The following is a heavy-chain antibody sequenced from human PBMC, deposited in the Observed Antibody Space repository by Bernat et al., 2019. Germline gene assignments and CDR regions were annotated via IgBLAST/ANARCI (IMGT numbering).Heavy chain of an antibody. D-gene: IGHD3-16*01. J-gene: IGHJ6*04. CDR1: GFTFSKFW. CDR3: AKGGWYYNSYVDL. V-gene: IGHV3-74*01. CDR2: INTDGSNT. Sequence: AQLAESGGDLVQPGGSLRLSCAASGFTFSKFWMYWVRQAPGKGLVWVSRINTDGSNTIYADSVKGRFTISRDNAKNTVNLQMNSLRVEDTSVYYCAKGGWYYNSYVDLWGKGTTVTVSS.